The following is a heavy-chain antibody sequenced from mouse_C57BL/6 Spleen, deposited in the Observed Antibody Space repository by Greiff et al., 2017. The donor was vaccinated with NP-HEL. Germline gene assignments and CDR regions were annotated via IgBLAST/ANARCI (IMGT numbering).Heavy chain of an antibody. CDR2: IDPSDSET. Sequence: VQLQQSGAELVRPGSSVKLSCKASGYTFTSYWMHWVKQRPIQGLEWIGNIDPSDSETHYNQKFKDKATLTVDKSSSTAYMQLSSLTSEDSAVYYCARSPLGGDRNYFDYWGQGTTLTVSS. J-gene: IGHJ2*01. CDR1: GYTFTSYW. CDR3: ARSPLGGDRNYFDY. V-gene: IGHV1-52*01.